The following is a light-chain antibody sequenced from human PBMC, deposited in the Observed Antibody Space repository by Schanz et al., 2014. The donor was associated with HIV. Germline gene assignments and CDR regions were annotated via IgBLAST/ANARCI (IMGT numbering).Light chain of an antibody. CDR2: ASS. Sequence: DIQMTQSPSSLSASVGDRVTITCRASQDISISLNWYQQKPGKAPQLLIYASSLLHTGVPSRFSGSGSETEFTLTISSLQPEDFAIYYCLQYHAYPWTFGQGTKVDVK. V-gene: IGKV1-17*01. CDR1: QDISIS. CDR3: LQYHAYPWT. J-gene: IGKJ1*01.